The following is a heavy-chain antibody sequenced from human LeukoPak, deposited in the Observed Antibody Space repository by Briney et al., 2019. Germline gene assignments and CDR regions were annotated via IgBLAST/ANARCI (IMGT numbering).Heavy chain of an antibody. CDR1: GFTFSSYS. J-gene: IGHJ4*02. Sequence: GGSLRLSCAAPGFTFSSYSMNWVRQAPGKGLEWVSSISSSSSYIYYADSVKGRFTISRDNAKNSLYLQMNSLRAEDTAVYYCARDGAIQLWLRFFDYWGQGTLVTVSS. V-gene: IGHV3-21*01. CDR2: ISSSSSYI. D-gene: IGHD5-18*01. CDR3: ARDGAIQLWLRFFDY.